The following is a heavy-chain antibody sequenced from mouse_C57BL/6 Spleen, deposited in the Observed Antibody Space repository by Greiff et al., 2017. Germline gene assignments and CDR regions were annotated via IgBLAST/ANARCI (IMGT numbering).Heavy chain of an antibody. J-gene: IGHJ4*01. CDR2: IHPSDSDT. CDR1: GYTFTSYW. V-gene: IGHV1-74*01. Sequence: QVQLQQPGAELVKPGASVKVSCKASGYTFTSYWMHWVKQRPGQGLEWIGRIHPSDSDTNYNQKFKGKATLTVDKSSSTAYMPLSSLTSEDSAVYYCAMGPYGYDPLDYWGQGTSVTVSS. CDR3: AMGPYGYDPLDY. D-gene: IGHD2-2*01.